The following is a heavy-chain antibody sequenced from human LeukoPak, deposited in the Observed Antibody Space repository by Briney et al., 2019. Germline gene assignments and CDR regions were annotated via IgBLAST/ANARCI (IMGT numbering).Heavy chain of an antibody. V-gene: IGHV3-23*01. CDR2: ISGSGGST. D-gene: IGHD6-19*01. CDR3: AKDYEYSSGWYGYYFDY. J-gene: IGHJ4*02. CDR1: GFTFSSYA. Sequence: GGSLRLPCAASGFTFSSYAMSWVRQAPGKGLEWVSAISGSGGSTYYADSVKGRFTISRDNSKNTLYLQMNSLRAEDTAVYYCAKDYEYSSGWYGYYFDYWGQGTLVTVSS.